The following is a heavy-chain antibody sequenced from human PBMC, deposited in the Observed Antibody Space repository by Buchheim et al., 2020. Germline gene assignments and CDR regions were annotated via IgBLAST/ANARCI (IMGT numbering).Heavy chain of an antibody. V-gene: IGHV1-46*01. Sequence: QVQLVQSGAEVKKPGASVKVSCKASGYTFISYYIHWVRQAPGQGLEWMGVINPANGITTYAQDFKGRVPMTRDTYTSTVSMELSSLRSDDTAVYYCGGGASRWVGADYYALDVWGQGT. CDR2: INPANGIT. J-gene: IGHJ6*02. CDR1: GYTFISYY. D-gene: IGHD3-16*01. CDR3: GGGASRWVGADYYALDV.